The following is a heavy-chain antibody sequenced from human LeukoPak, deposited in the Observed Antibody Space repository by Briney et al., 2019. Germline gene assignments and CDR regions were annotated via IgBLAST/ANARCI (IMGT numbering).Heavy chain of an antibody. V-gene: IGHV1-2*04. CDR3: AVGIAAAGTGYYGMDV. J-gene: IGHJ6*02. Sequence: ASVKVSCKASGYTFTSYGISWVRQAPGQGLEWMGWINPNSGGTNYAQKFQGWVTMTRDTSISTAYMELSRLRSDDTAVYYCAVGIAAAGTGYYGMDVWGQGTTVTVSS. D-gene: IGHD6-13*01. CDR2: INPNSGGT. CDR1: GYTFTSYG.